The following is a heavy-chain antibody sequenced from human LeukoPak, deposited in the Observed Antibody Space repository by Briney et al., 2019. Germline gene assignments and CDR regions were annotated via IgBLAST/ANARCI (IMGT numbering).Heavy chain of an antibody. J-gene: IGHJ4*02. CDR1: GYSIRSGYY. CDR3: AGWFGELLSLFTY. D-gene: IGHD3-10*01. V-gene: IGHV4-38-2*01. Sequence: KPSETLSLTCAVSGYSIRSGYYWGWIRQPPGKGLEWIGSIYHRGSTYYNPSLKSRVTISVDTSKNQFSPKLSSVTAADTAVYYCAGWFGELLSLFTYWGQGTLVTVSS. CDR2: IYHRGST.